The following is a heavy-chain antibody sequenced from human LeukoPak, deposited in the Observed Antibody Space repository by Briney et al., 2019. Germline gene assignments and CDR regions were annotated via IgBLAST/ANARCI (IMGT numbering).Heavy chain of an antibody. D-gene: IGHD4-17*01. CDR1: GGSISSYY. CDR3: ARGSYGDYGLELDY. Sequence: SETLSLTCTVSGGSISSYYWSWIRQPPGKGLEWIGYIYYSGSTNYNPSLKSRVTISVDTSKNQFSLKPSSVTAADTAVYYCARGSYGDYGLELDYWGQGTLVTVSS. V-gene: IGHV4-59*01. J-gene: IGHJ4*02. CDR2: IYYSGST.